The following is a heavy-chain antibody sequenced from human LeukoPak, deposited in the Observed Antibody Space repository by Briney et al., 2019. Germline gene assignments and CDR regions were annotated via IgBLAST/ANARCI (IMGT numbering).Heavy chain of an antibody. CDR3: ARLRFEAIVVVN. Sequence: PSETLSLTCTVSGGSISSSSYYWGWLRQPPGTGLEWIGSIYYSGSTYYNPSLKSRVTISVDTSKNQFSLKLSSVTAADTAVYYCARLRFEAIVVVNWGQGTLVTVSS. J-gene: IGHJ4*02. D-gene: IGHD3-22*01. CDR1: GGSISSSSYY. V-gene: IGHV4-39*01. CDR2: IYYSGST.